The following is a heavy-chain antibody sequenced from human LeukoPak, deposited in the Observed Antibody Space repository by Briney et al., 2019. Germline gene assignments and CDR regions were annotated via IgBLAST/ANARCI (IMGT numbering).Heavy chain of an antibody. J-gene: IGHJ4*02. CDR1: GGSITGSY. CDR3: ATAGPISGRHNYFDS. V-gene: IGHV4-59*01. Sequence: SETLSLTCTVSGGSITGSYWSWLRQPPGKGLEYIGYIYYSGSTNYNPSLKSRVTISVDTSKNQFSLKLTSVTAAYTAVYYCATAGPISGRHNYFDSWGQGTLVTVSS. CDR2: IYYSGST. D-gene: IGHD3-10*01.